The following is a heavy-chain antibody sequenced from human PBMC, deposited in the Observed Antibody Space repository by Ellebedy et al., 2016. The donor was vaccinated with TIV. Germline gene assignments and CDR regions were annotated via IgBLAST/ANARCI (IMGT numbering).Heavy chain of an antibody. V-gene: IGHV3-15*01. J-gene: IGHJ4*02. CDR2: IKSKTDGGTT. Sequence: GGSLRLXCAASGFTFSNAWMSWVRQAPGKGLEWVGRIKSKTDGGTTDYAAPVKGRFTISRDDSKNTLYLQMNSLKTEDTAVYYCTTDGAVAGWAPFDYWGQGTLVTVSS. D-gene: IGHD6-19*01. CDR3: TTDGAVAGWAPFDY. CDR1: GFTFSNAW.